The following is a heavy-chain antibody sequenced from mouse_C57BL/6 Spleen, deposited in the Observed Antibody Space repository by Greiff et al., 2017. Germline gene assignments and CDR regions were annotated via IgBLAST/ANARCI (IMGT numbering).Heavy chain of an antibody. Sequence: QVQLQQPGTELVKPGASVKLSCKASGYTFTSYWMHWVKQRPGQGLEWIGNINPSNGGTNYNEKFKSKATLTVDKSSSTASMQLSSLTSEDSAVYYGARDYDGSSPPYYVDYWGQGTTLTVSS. D-gene: IGHD1-1*01. CDR3: ARDYDGSSPPYYVDY. CDR2: INPSNGGT. CDR1: GYTFTSYW. J-gene: IGHJ2*01. V-gene: IGHV1-53*01.